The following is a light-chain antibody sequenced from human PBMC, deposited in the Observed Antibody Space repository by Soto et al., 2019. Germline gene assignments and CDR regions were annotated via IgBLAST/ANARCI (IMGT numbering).Light chain of an antibody. CDR2: DAS. CDR3: QQYENLPWT. V-gene: IGKV1-33*01. J-gene: IGKJ1*01. Sequence: DIQMTQSPSSLSASVGDRVTITCQASQDISNYLNWYQQKPGKAPKLLIYDASNLETGVPSRFSGSGSGTDFTFTISSLQPEDSATYYCQQYENLPWTFGQGTKVEIK. CDR1: QDISNY.